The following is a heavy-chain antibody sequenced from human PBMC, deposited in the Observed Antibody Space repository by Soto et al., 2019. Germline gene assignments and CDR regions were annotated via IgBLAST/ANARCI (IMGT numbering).Heavy chain of an antibody. CDR2: TGASGRTT. J-gene: IGHJ4*02. CDR3: ATVHNTSRSFDY. V-gene: IGHV3-23*01. D-gene: IGHD1-20*01. Sequence: EVQLLESGGVLVQPGGSLRLSCAASGFSFSGYAMNWVRQAPGKGLEWVSTTGASGRTTYYADSVKGRFTVSRDNSKNTLDLQMSSLRADDTAVYYCATVHNTSRSFDYWGQGTLVTVSS. CDR1: GFSFSGYA.